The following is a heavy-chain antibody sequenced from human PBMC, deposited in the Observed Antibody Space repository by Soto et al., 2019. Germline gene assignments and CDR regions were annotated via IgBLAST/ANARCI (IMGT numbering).Heavy chain of an antibody. V-gene: IGHV4-61*01. CDR2: IYYSGST. J-gene: IGHJ4*02. Sequence: SETLSLTCTVSGGSVSSGSYYWSWIRQPPGKGLEWIGYIYYSGSTNYNPSLKSRVTISVDTSKNQFSLKLSSVTAADTAVYYCASFTLTAPAYFDYWGQGTLVTVSS. CDR3: ASFTLTAPAYFDY. CDR1: GGSVSSGSYY.